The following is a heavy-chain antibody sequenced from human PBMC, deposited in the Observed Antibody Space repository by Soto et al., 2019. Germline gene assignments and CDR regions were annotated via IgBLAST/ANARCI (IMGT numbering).Heavy chain of an antibody. D-gene: IGHD3-16*01. Sequence: EVQLVESGGGLVQPGGSLRLSCAASGFTFSRYDMHWLRQATGKGLEWVSAISSAGDTFYAGSVKGRFTISRENAKNSLYLQMNSLRAGDTAVYYCASGGETGFDYWGQGTLVTVSS. V-gene: IGHV3-13*01. CDR3: ASGGETGFDY. CDR1: GFTFSRYD. CDR2: ISSAGDT. J-gene: IGHJ4*02.